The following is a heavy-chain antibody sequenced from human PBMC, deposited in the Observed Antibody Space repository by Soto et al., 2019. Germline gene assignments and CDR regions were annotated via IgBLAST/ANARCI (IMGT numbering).Heavy chain of an antibody. Sequence: LSLTCSVSGGSISGSYWSWIRQSPGKGLEWLGYVYYTGSTNYSPSLRSRVSISVDTSKNEFSLRLSSVTAADTAVYFCARSVAVPGAHIDYWGQGXQVTVYS. V-gene: IGHV4-59*01. D-gene: IGHD6-19*01. CDR1: GGSISGSY. CDR2: VYYTGST. CDR3: ARSVAVPGAHIDY. J-gene: IGHJ4*02.